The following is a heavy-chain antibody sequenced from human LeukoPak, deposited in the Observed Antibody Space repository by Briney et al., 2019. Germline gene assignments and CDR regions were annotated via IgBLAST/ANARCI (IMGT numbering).Heavy chain of an antibody. V-gene: IGHV4-34*01. Sequence: SETLSLTCAVYGGSFSGYYLSWIRQPPGKGLEWIGEINHSGSTNYNPSLKSRVTISVDTSKPQFSLKLRSLTAAGMAVYYCARRGLLWFGIDYWGEGTLVTVSS. CDR2: INHSGST. CDR1: GGSFSGYY. D-gene: IGHD3-10*01. J-gene: IGHJ4*02. CDR3: ARRGLLWFGIDY.